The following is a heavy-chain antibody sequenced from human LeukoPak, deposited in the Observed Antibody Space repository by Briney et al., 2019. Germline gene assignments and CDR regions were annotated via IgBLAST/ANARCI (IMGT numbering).Heavy chain of an antibody. Sequence: GGSLRLSCAASGFTFNTYTMNWVRQAPGKGLEWVSYISGSSGIIDYADSVRGRFTISRDNAKNSLYLQMNSLRAEDTAVYYCARGSTYYERRGQAPFDYWGQGTLVTVSS. J-gene: IGHJ4*02. D-gene: IGHD3-22*01. CDR2: ISGSSGII. CDR1: GFTFNTYT. CDR3: ARGSTYYERRGQAPFDY. V-gene: IGHV3-48*01.